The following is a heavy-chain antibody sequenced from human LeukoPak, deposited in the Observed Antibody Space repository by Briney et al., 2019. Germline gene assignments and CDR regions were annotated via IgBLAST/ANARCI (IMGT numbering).Heavy chain of an antibody. J-gene: IGHJ4*02. CDR2: MDPNSGNT. D-gene: IGHD2-21*01. Sequence: ASVKVSCKASGYTFTSFDIDWVRQATGQGLEWMGWMDPNSGNTGYAQKFQGRITMTRNTSINTAYMELSSLRSEDTAVYYCAREFRVVAPTQGDDYWGQGTLLTVPS. CDR1: GYTFTSFD. CDR3: AREFRVVAPTQGDDY. V-gene: IGHV1-8*01.